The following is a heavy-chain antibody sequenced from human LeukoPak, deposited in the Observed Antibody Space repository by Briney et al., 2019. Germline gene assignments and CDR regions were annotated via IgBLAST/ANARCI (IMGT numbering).Heavy chain of an antibody. V-gene: IGHV3-23*01. D-gene: IGHD3-22*01. CDR1: GFTLSSYA. CDR3: AKSSSSLVVVNFDY. J-gene: IGHJ4*02. CDR2: ISGSGGST. Sequence: GGSLRLSCAASGFTLSSYAMSWVRQAPGKGLEWVSAISGSGGSTYYADSVKGRFTISRDNSKNTLYLQMNSLRAEDTAVYYCAKSSSSLVVVNFDYWGQGTLVTVSS.